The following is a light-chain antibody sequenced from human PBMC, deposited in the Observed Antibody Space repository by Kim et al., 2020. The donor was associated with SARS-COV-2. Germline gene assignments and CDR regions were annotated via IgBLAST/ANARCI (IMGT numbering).Light chain of an antibody. Sequence: EIVLTQSPGTLSLSPGESATLSCRASQSVSSTYLGWYQQKPGQAPRLLIYGASSRATGIPDRFSGSGSGTDFTLTISRLEPEDFAVYYCQQKRRFGQGTKVDIK. V-gene: IGKV3-20*01. J-gene: IGKJ1*01. CDR1: QSVSSTY. CDR2: GAS. CDR3: QQKRR.